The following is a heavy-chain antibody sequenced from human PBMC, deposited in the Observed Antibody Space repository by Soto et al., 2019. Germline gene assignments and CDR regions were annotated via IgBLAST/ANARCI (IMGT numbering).Heavy chain of an antibody. CDR2: IKSDGSVT. Sequence: EVQLVESGGGLVPPGGSLRLSCAASGITMNGYWMSWVRQVPGKGLVWVAGIKSDGSVTSYADSVKGRFTISRDNAKNKLYLQMNSLRAEDTAVYYCARSVWFDPWGQGTLVTVSS. J-gene: IGHJ5*02. CDR3: ARSVWFDP. V-gene: IGHV3-74*01. CDR1: GITMNGYW. D-gene: IGHD3-3*01.